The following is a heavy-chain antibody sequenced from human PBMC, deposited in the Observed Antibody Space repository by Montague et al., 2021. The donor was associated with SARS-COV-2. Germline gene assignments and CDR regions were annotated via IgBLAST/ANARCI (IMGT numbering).Heavy chain of an antibody. CDR1: GGSVSSGSYY. Sequence: SETLSLTCTVSGGSVSSGSYYWSWIRQPPGKGLEWIGYIYYSGSTNYNPSPKSRVTISVDTSKNQFSLKLSSVTAADTAVYYCARDRGQTYYDILTGRALSVDFANGMDVWGQGTTVTVSS. J-gene: IGHJ6*02. D-gene: IGHD3-9*01. CDR3: ARDRGQTYYDILTGRALSVDFANGMDV. V-gene: IGHV4-61*01. CDR2: IYYSGST.